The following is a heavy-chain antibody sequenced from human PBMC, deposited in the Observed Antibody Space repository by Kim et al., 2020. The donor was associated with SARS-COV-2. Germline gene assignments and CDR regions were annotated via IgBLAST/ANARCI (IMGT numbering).Heavy chain of an antibody. V-gene: IGHV3-30*04. J-gene: IGHJ6*02. CDR1: GFTFSSYA. CDR3: ARQYYYDSSGYYYPHYYYYGRDG. CDR2: ISYDGSNK. D-gene: IGHD3-22*01. Sequence: GGSLRLSCAASGFTFSSYAMHWVRQAPGKGLEWVAVISYDGSNKYYADSVKGRFTISRDNSKNTLYLQMNSLRAEDTAVYYCARQYYYDSSGYYYPHYYYYGRDGWGQGTTVTVS.